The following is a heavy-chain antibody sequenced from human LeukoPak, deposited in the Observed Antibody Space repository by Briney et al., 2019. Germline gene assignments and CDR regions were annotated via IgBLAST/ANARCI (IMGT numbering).Heavy chain of an antibody. V-gene: IGHV3-30*02. CDR2: IRYDGSNK. CDR1: GFTFSSYG. CDR3: AKDFFTAGVIVVPAADDDY. Sequence: PGGSLRLSCAASGFTFSSYGMHWVRQAPGKGLEWVAFIRYDGSNKYYADSVKGRFTISRDNSKNALYLQMNSLRAEDTAVYYCAKDFFTAGVIVVPAADDDYWGQGTLVTVSS. J-gene: IGHJ4*02. D-gene: IGHD2-2*01.